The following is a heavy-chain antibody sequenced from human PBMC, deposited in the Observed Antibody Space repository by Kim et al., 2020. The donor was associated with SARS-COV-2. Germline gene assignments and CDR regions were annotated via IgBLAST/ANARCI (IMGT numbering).Heavy chain of an antibody. CDR2: IWYDGSNK. Sequence: GGSLRLSCAASGFTFSSYGMHWVRQAPGKGLEWVAVIWYDGSNKYYADSVKGRFTISRDNSKNTLYLQMNSLRAEDTAVYYCARDGGYSYGRGNYYYYGMDVWGQGPTVTVSS. V-gene: IGHV3-33*01. D-gene: IGHD5-18*01. J-gene: IGHJ6*02. CDR3: ARDGGYSYGRGNYYYYGMDV. CDR1: GFTFSSYG.